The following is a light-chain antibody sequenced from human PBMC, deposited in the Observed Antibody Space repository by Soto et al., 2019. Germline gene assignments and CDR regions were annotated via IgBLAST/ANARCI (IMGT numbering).Light chain of an antibody. CDR1: QSVSSH. Sequence: EIVMTQSPATLSVSPGERATLSCRASQSVSSHLAWYQKKPGQAPRLLIYGASTRATGVPARFGGNGSGTEFTLTISSLXSEXFAVYXXXXYNNWPHTFGQGTKLEIK. CDR2: GAS. J-gene: IGKJ2*01. CDR3: XXYNNWPHT. V-gene: IGKV3-15*01.